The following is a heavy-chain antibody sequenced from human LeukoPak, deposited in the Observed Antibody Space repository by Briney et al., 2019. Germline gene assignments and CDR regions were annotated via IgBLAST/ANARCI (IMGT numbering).Heavy chain of an antibody. V-gene: IGHV3-48*02. Sequence: GGSLRLSCAASGFTFSSYAMSWVRQAPGKGLEWVSHISGSSSTIYYAESVKGRFTISRDNAKNSLYLQMNSLRDEDTAVYYCARYRVVGARGFYLDYWGQGTLVTASS. D-gene: IGHD1-26*01. CDR2: ISGSSSTI. CDR3: ARYRVVGARGFYLDY. CDR1: GFTFSSYA. J-gene: IGHJ4*02.